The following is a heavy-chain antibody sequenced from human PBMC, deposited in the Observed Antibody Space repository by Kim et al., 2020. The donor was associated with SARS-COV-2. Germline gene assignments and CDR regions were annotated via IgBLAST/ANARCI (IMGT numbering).Heavy chain of an antibody. Sequence: SETLSLTCTVSGGSISSGGYYWSWIRQHPGKGLEWIGYIYYSGSTYYNPSLKSRVTISVDTSKNQFSLKLSSVTAADTAVYYCARGGGLGATVTTPVGFDAFDIWGQGTMVTVSS. J-gene: IGHJ3*02. CDR2: IYYSGST. V-gene: IGHV4-31*03. CDR1: GGSISSGGYY. D-gene: IGHD4-17*01. CDR3: ARGGGLGATVTTPVGFDAFDI.